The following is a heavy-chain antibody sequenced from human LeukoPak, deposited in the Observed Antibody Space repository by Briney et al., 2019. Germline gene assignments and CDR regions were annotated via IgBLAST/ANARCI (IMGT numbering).Heavy chain of an antibody. CDR2: INPNSGGT. CDR3: TRDVPAVGRALDY. CDR1: GYTFTGYY. V-gene: IGHV1-2*02. J-gene: IGHJ4*02. Sequence: ASVNVSCKASGYTFTGYYMHWVRQAPGQGLEWMGWINPNSGGTNYAQKFQGRVTMTRDTSISTAYMELSRLRSDDTAVYYCTRDVPAVGRALDYWGQGTLVTVSS. D-gene: IGHD6-13*01.